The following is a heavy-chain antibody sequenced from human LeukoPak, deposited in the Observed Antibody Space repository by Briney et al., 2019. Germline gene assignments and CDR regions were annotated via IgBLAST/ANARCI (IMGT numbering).Heavy chain of an antibody. CDR3: ARGIMVRGVKGVWWFDP. Sequence: KASETLSLTCTVSGGSISSYYWSWIRQPPGKGLEWIGYIYYSGSTNYNPSLKSRVTISVDTSKNQFSLKLSSVTAADTAVYYCARGIMVRGVKGVWWFDPWGQGTLVTVSS. CDR2: IYYSGST. J-gene: IGHJ5*02. D-gene: IGHD3-10*01. V-gene: IGHV4-59*01. CDR1: GGSISSYY.